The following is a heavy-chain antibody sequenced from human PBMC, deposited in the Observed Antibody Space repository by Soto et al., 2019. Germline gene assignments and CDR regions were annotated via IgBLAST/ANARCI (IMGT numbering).Heavy chain of an antibody. CDR1: GGTFSSYA. Sequence: SVKVSCKASGGTFSSYAISWVRQAPGQGLEWMGGIIPIFGTANYAQKFQGRVTITADESTSTAYMELSSLRSEDTAVYYCARPTVVVPAAITYYYYGMDVWGQGTTVTGS. CDR3: ARPTVVVPAAITYYYYGMDV. CDR2: IIPIFGTA. V-gene: IGHV1-69*13. D-gene: IGHD2-2*02. J-gene: IGHJ6*02.